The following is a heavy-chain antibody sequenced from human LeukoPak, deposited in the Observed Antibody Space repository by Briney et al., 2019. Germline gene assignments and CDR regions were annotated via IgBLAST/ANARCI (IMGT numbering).Heavy chain of an antibody. CDR2: IYYSGST. J-gene: IGHJ5*02. CDR1: GGSISSSSYY. V-gene: IGHV4-39*07. CDR3: ARRGRRGVYNWFDP. D-gene: IGHD2-15*01. Sequence: SETLSLTCTVSGGSISSSSYYWGWIRQPPGKGLEWIGSIYYSGSTYYNPSLKSRVTISVDTSKNQFSLKLSSVTAADTAVYYCARRGRRGVYNWFDPWGQGTLVTVSS.